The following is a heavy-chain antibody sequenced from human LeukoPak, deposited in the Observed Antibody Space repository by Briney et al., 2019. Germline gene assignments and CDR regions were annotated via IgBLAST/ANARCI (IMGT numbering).Heavy chain of an antibody. CDR3: ARDRYSVVVVAAKGGLRHCGGDCYSID. Sequence: SETLSLTCTVSGGSISRSSYYWGWIRQPPGKGLEWIGSIYYSGSTYYNPSLKSRVTISVDTSKNQFSLKLSSVTAADTAVYYCARDRYSVVVVAAKGGLRHCGGDCYSIDWGQGTLVTVSS. CDR2: IYYSGST. CDR1: GGSISRSSYY. J-gene: IGHJ4*02. D-gene: IGHD2-21*02. V-gene: IGHV4-39*02.